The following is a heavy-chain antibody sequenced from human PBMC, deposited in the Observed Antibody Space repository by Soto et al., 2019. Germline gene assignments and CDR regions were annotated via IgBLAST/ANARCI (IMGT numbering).Heavy chain of an antibody. D-gene: IGHD4-4*01. J-gene: IGHJ4*02. Sequence: SETLSLTCPVSGASVSSGNYYWSWLRQTPGKGLEWIGYIYYSGSTNYNPSLKSRVTISVDTSKNQFSLKLSSVTAADTAVYYCASGIHTVSRSLPNDYWGQGTLVT. CDR1: GASVSSGNYY. V-gene: IGHV4-61*01. CDR3: ASGIHTVSRSLPNDY. CDR2: IYYSGST.